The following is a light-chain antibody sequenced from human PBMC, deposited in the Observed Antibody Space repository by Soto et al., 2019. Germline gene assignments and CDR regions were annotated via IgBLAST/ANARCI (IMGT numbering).Light chain of an antibody. CDR3: QQYHYWWA. CDR2: GAS. CDR1: QSISSH. J-gene: IGKJ1*01. V-gene: IGKV3-15*01. Sequence: ELVITQSPATLSVSPGERATLSCRASQSISSHLAWYQQKPGQAPRLLIHGASTRATGIPARFSGSGSGTYVTLVISSLQSEDFAVYYCQQYHYWWAFGQGTKVDIK.